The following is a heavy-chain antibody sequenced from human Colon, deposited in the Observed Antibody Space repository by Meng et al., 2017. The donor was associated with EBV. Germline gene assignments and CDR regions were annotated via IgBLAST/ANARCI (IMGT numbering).Heavy chain of an antibody. CDR3: ARTAICIGGSCTTWDY. J-gene: IGHJ4*02. CDR2: IHHNGNT. CDR1: GDSRSSANW. V-gene: IGHV4-4*02. D-gene: IGHD2-15*01. Sequence: QESGPVLVKPSETPSLTCAVSGDSRSSANWWSWVRQPPWKGLEWIGEIHHNGNTNYNPSLKSRVTISVDKSKNQFVLKVTSVTAADTAVYYCARTAICIGGSCTTWDYWGQGALVTVSS.